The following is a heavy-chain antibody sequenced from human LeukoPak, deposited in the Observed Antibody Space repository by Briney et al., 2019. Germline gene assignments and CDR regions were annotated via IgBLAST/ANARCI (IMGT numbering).Heavy chain of an antibody. V-gene: IGHV4-59*08. D-gene: IGHD2-8*01. CDR2: IYYSGST. J-gene: IGHJ4*02. CDR1: GGSISSYY. Sequence: PSETLSLTCTVSGGSISSYYWSWIRQPPWKGLEWIGYIYYSGSTNYNPSLKSRVTISVDTSKNQFSLKLSSVTAADTAVYYCALIPYCTTITCYYFDYWGQGTLVTVSS. CDR3: ALIPYCTTITCYYFDY.